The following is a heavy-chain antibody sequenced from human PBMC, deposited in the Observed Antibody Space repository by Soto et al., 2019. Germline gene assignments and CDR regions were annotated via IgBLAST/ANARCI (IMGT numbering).Heavy chain of an antibody. V-gene: IGHV3-23*01. CDR1: GFTFSSYG. CDR2: ITGSGGST. CDR3: AKDRSVDTRDWFDP. Sequence: QPGGSLRLSCAASGFTFSSYGMNWVRQAPGKGLEWVSGITGSGGSTYYADSVKGRFTISRDNSENTLYLQMNSLRGDDTAVYYCAKDRSVDTRDWFDPWGQGTLVTVSS. J-gene: IGHJ5*02. D-gene: IGHD5-18*01.